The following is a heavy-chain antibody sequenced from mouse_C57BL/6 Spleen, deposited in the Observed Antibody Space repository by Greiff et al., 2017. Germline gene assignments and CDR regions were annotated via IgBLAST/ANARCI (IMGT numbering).Heavy chain of an antibody. Sequence: VQLQQSGPELVKPGASVKIPCKASGYTFTDYNMDWVKQSHGKSLEWIGDINPNNGGTIYNQKFKGKATLTVDKSSSTAYMELRSLTSEDTAVYYCARGITTVGPYAMDYWGQGTSVTVSS. CDR3: ARGITTVGPYAMDY. CDR1: GYTFTDYN. V-gene: IGHV1-18*01. J-gene: IGHJ4*01. CDR2: INPNNGGT. D-gene: IGHD1-1*01.